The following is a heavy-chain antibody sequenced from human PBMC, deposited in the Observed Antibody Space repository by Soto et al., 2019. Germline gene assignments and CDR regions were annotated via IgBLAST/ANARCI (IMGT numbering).Heavy chain of an antibody. D-gene: IGHD5-18*01. CDR1: GFTFSTYA. CDR3: AKDGGRYNYGYVMLDKYYYGMDV. J-gene: IGHJ6*02. CDR2: ISYDGTNK. V-gene: IGHV3-30-3*01. Sequence: QVQLVESGGGVVQPGRSLRLSCAASGFTFSTYAMHWVRQAPGKGLEWVAVISYDGTNKYYADSVRGRFTISRDNSKSTLFLQMNSLRAEDTAVYYCAKDGGRYNYGYVMLDKYYYGMDVWGQGTTVTVSS.